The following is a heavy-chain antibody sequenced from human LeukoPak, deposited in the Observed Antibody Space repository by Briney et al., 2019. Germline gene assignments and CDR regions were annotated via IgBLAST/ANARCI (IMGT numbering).Heavy chain of an antibody. CDR3: ATGSQLGAGSYFDY. V-gene: IGHV1-69*04. CDR2: IIPILGIA. Sequence: ASVKVSCKASGYTFTGYYMHWVRQAPGQGLEWMGRIIPILGIANYAQKFQGRVTITADKSTSTAYMELSSLRSEDTAVYYCATGSQLGAGSYFDYWGQGTLVTVSS. D-gene: IGHD1-26*01. J-gene: IGHJ4*02. CDR1: GYTFTGYY.